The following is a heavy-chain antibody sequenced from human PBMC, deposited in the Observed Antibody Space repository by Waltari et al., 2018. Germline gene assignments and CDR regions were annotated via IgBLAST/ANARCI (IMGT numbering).Heavy chain of an antibody. Sequence: EVQLVESGGGWIQPGGSMRLSCAASGFTGSSNNMTWVCQAPGKGLEWVSVIYSGGTTYYADSVKGRFTISRDNSKNTVYLQLNSLTVEDTAVYYCAREHYGGGFWGQGTLVTVSS. CDR2: IYSGGTT. CDR3: AREHYGGGF. CDR1: GFTGSSNN. D-gene: IGHD4-17*01. J-gene: IGHJ4*02. V-gene: IGHV3-53*01.